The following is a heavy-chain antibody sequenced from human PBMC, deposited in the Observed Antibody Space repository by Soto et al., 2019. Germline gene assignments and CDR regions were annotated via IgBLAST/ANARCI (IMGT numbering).Heavy chain of an antibody. V-gene: IGHV3-64*04. CDR2: ISSNGGST. CDR3: ASSSSARRLQKDYYYYYYGMDV. CDR1: GFTFSSYA. Sequence: TGGSLRLSCSASGFTFSSYAMHWVRQAPGKGLEYVSAISSNGGSTYYADSVKGRFTISRDNAKNSLYLQMNSLRAEDTAVYYCASSSSARRLQKDYYYYYYGMDVWGQGTTVTVS. J-gene: IGHJ6*02. D-gene: IGHD2-2*01.